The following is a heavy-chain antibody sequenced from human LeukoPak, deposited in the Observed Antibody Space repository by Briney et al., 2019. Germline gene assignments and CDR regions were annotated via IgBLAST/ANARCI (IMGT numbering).Heavy chain of an antibody. J-gene: IGHJ4*02. V-gene: IGHV1-69*06. CDR3: ARGVGATSYFDY. Sequence: ASVKVSCKASGGTFSSYAISWVRQAPGQGLEWMGGIIPIFGTANYAQKFQGRVTITADKSTSTAYMELSSLRSEDTAVYYCARGVGATSYFDYWGQGTLVTVSS. D-gene: IGHD1-26*01. CDR2: IIPIFGTA. CDR1: GGTFSSYA.